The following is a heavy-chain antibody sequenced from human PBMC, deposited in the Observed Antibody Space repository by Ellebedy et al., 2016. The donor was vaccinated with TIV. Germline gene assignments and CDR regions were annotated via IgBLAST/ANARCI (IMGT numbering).Heavy chain of an antibody. Sequence: GESLKISXAASGFIFGSFGVHWVRQAPGKGLEWVAVISYDGNNKYYADSVKGRFTISRDNSKNTVYLQMNSLRAEDTAVYYCARDKGGGWFAPWGQGTLVTVS. D-gene: IGHD3-16*01. CDR2: ISYDGNNK. CDR1: GFIFGSFG. CDR3: ARDKGGGWFAP. J-gene: IGHJ5*02. V-gene: IGHV3-30*03.